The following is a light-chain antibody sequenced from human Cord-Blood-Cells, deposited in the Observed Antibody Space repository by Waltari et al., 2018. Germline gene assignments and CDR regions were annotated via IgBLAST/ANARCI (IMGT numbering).Light chain of an antibody. CDR1: QSISSY. Sequence: DIQITQSPSSLSASVRDRVTITCRASQSISSYLNWYQQKPGKAPKLLIYDASSLQSGVPSRFSGSGSGTDFTLTISSLQPEDFATYYCQQSYSTPFTFGPGTKVDIK. CDR3: QQSYSTPFT. J-gene: IGKJ3*01. CDR2: DAS. V-gene: IGKV1-39*01.